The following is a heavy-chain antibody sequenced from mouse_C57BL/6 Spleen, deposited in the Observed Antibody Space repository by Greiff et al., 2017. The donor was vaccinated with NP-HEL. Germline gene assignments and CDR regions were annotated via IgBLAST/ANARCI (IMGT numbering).Heavy chain of an antibody. CDR1: GFTFSDYG. CDR2: ISSGSSTI. Sequence: DVMLVESGGGLVKPGGSLKLSCAASGFTFSDYGMHWVRQAPEKGLEWVAYISSGSSTIYYADTVKGRFTISRDNAKNTLFLQMTSLRSEDTAMYYCAKVSITTVVYYAMDYWGQGTSVTVSS. D-gene: IGHD1-1*01. J-gene: IGHJ4*01. CDR3: AKVSITTVVYYAMDY. V-gene: IGHV5-17*01.